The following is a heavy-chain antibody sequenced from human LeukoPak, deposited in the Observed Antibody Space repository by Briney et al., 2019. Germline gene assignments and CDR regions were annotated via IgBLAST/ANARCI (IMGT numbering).Heavy chain of an antibody. CDR3: ARDGDYYDSSGYHI. V-gene: IGHV1-69*13. CDR1: GGTFSSYA. J-gene: IGHJ4*02. Sequence: ASVKVSCKASGGTFSSYAISWVRQAPGQGLEWMGGIIPIFGTANYAQKFQGGVTITADESTSTAYMELSSLRSEDTAVYYCARDGDYYDSSGYHIWGQGTLVTVSS. CDR2: IIPIFGTA. D-gene: IGHD3-22*01.